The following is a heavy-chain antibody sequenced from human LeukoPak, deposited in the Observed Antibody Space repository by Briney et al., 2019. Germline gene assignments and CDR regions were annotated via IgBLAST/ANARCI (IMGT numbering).Heavy chain of an antibody. Sequence: ASVKVSCKASGGTFSSYAMNWVRQAPGQGLEWMGWINTNTGNPTYAQGFTGRFVFSLDTSVSTAYLQISSLKAEDTAVYYCARTPDYCSGGSCYWFDPWGQGTLVTVSS. CDR3: ARTPDYCSGGSCYWFDP. D-gene: IGHD2-15*01. CDR1: GGTFSSYA. CDR2: INTNTGNP. J-gene: IGHJ5*02. V-gene: IGHV7-4-1*02.